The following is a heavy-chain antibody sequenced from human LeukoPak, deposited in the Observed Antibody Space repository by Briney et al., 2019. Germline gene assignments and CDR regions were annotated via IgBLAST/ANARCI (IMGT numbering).Heavy chain of an antibody. J-gene: IGHJ5*02. CDR3: ARHYGP. D-gene: IGHD4-17*01. CDR2: IYSSGST. Sequence: PSETLSLTCTVSGCSISSSYYYWVWIRQPPGKGLEWIVSIYSSGSTYYNPSLKRRVTISVATSNNEFSLKLTPVTAADAPLYYCARHYGPWGEGTLVTVSS. CDR1: GCSISSSYYY. V-gene: IGHV4-39*01.